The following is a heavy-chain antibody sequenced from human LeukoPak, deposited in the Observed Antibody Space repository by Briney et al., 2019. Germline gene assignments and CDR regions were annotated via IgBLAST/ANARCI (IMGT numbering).Heavy chain of an antibody. D-gene: IGHD6-6*01. CDR2: MNPNSGNT. Sequence: ASVKVSCKASGYTFTSYDINWVRQATGQGLEWMGWMNPNSGNTGYAQKFQGRVTITRNTSISTAYMELSSLRSEDTAVYYCARGVKTAARRGTNWFDPWGQGTLVTVSS. V-gene: IGHV1-8*03. J-gene: IGHJ5*02. CDR3: ARGVKTAARRGTNWFDP. CDR1: GYTFTSYD.